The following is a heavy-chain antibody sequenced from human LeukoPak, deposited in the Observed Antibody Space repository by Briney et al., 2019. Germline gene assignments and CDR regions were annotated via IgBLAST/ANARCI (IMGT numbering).Heavy chain of an antibody. D-gene: IGHD6-19*01. V-gene: IGHV3-64*01. CDR2: TSSGRGST. Sequence: PGVSLRLSCEACGFTFCTYDVLGLPQAPGKGRQYVLSTSSGRGSTYYGRSVKGRSTISRDNSKNTLYAQIESVSGEDMAVYYCARPEQWLATGGWFWFDTWGQRTLVTVSS. J-gene: IGHJ5*02. CDR3: ARPEQWLATGGWFWFDT. CDR1: GFTFCTYD.